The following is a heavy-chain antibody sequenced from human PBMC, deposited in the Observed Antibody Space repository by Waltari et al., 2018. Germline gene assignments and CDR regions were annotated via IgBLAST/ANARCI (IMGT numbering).Heavy chain of an antibody. J-gene: IGHJ4*02. D-gene: IGHD2-2*01. Sequence: EVQLVQSGAEVKKPGEPLKISCKGSGYSFKTYWIGWVRQMPGKGREWIGSIYPGDSDTRDSQSFQGQVTISADKSSSITCLQWSSLKASDTAMYYCARQTTVRASWENLDYWGQGTQVTVSS. V-gene: IGHV5-51*01. CDR1: GYSFKTYW. CDR3: ARQTTVRASWENLDY. CDR2: IYPGDSDT.